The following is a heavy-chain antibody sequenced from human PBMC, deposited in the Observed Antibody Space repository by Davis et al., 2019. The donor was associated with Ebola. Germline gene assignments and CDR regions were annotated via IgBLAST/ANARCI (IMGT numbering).Heavy chain of an antibody. V-gene: IGHV5-51*01. Sequence: KVSCKGSGYSFTSYWIGWVRQMPGKGLEWMGIIYPGDSDTRYSPSFQGQVTISADKSISTAYLQWSSLKASDTAMYYCASRYYDSSGYYYFDYWGQGTLVTVSS. CDR1: GYSFTSYW. J-gene: IGHJ4*02. D-gene: IGHD3-22*01. CDR2: IYPGDSDT. CDR3: ASRYYDSSGYYYFDY.